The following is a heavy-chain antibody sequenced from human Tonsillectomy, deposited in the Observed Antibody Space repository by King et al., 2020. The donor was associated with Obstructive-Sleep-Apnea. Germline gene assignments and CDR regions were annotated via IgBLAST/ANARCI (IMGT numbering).Heavy chain of an antibody. V-gene: IGHV3-49*03. D-gene: IGHD2-2*01. CDR3: GDRYCWSTTRYAHVFYV. J-gene: IGHJ3*01. Sequence: VQLVESGGGLVQPGRSLRLSCTGSGFSFGDYAISWFRQAPGKGLEWVSFIRNKAHGGTAENAAPVKDRFIISRDDSKSIAYLQMNRLKIDDTAMYYCGDRYCWSTTRYAHVFYVGRQGTVLTVSS. CDR1: GFSFGDYA. CDR2: IRNKAHGGTA.